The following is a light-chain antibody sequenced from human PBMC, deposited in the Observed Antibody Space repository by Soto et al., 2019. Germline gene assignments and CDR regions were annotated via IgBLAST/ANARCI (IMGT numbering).Light chain of an antibody. Sequence: IQLTQSPSSLSASVGDRVTITCRASQDISSYLAWYQQKPGKAPKLVIYAASTLQSGVPSRFSGSGSGTDFTLTISSLQPEDFATYYCQQLNSYPLTFGQGTKVDIK. CDR3: QQLNSYPLT. CDR1: QDISSY. J-gene: IGKJ1*01. V-gene: IGKV1-9*01. CDR2: AAS.